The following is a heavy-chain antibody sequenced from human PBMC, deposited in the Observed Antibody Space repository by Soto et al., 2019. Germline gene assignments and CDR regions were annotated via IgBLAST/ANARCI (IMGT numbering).Heavy chain of an antibody. CDR3: ATDGGHYDSSGYYYYGIDV. CDR1: GYTFTSYD. D-gene: IGHD3-22*01. J-gene: IGHJ6*02. Sequence: FEKGSCKASGYTFTSYDISVVRQATGQGLEGMGGIIPVFGTANPAQKFQGRVTITADESTSTAYMELSSLRSEDTAVYYCATDGGHYDSSGYYYYGIDVSGQGTTVTVSS. V-gene: IGHV1-69*01. CDR2: IIPVFGTA.